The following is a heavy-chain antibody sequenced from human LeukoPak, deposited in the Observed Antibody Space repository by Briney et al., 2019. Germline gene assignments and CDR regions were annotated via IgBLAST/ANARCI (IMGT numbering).Heavy chain of an antibody. CDR1: GGSFSGYY. V-gene: IGHV4-34*01. D-gene: IGHD3-10*01. J-gene: IGHJ4*02. CDR2: INHSGST. Sequence: SETLSLTCAVYGGSFSGYYWSWIRQPPGKGLEWIGEINHSGSTNYNPSLKSRVTISVDTSKDQFSLKLSSVTAADTAVYYCARDRGSGSSTPDYWGQGTLVTVSS. CDR3: ARDRGSGSSTPDY.